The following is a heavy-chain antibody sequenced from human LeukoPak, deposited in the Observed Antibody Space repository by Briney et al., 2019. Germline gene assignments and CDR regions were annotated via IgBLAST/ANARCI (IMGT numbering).Heavy chain of an antibody. D-gene: IGHD2-2*01. Sequence: PGGSLRLSCAASGFTFSSYWMYWVRQAPGKGLVWVSRINRDGSSTTYADSVKGRFTISRDNAKNTLYLQMSSQRAEDTAVYYCTRGLYCSSTSCKNYYYYGMDVWGQGTTVTVSS. CDR1: GFTFSSYW. CDR2: INRDGSST. CDR3: TRGLYCSSTSCKNYYYYGMDV. V-gene: IGHV3-74*01. J-gene: IGHJ6*02.